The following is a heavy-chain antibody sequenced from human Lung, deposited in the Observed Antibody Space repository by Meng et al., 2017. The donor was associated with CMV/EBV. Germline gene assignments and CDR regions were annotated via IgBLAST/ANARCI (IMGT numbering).Heavy chain of an antibody. CDR3: ASEYCNGNSCHSAFDM. CDR2: IIPFLDMT. D-gene: IGHD2-2*01. CDR1: GGTFASHT. J-gene: IGHJ3*02. Sequence: SVKVSCKTTGGTFASHTISWVRQAPGQRLEWMGRIIPFLDMTNYAQMFQGRISITADRSTSTAYMELNSLKSEDTAIYYCASEYCNGNSCHSAFDMWGQGTRVTVSS. V-gene: IGHV1-69*02.